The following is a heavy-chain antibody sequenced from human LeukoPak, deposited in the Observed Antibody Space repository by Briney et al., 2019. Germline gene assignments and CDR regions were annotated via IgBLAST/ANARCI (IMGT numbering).Heavy chain of an antibody. CDR1: GGSISSSSYY. J-gene: IGHJ4*02. D-gene: IGHD3-22*01. V-gene: IGHV4-39*07. Sequence: SETLSLTCTVSGGSISSSSYYWGWIRQPPGKGLEWIGSIYYGGSTYYNPSLKSRVTISVDTSKNQFSLKLSSVTAADTAVYYCARGYYYDSSGYPRPPDYWGQGTLVTVSS. CDR3: ARGYYYDSSGYPRPPDY. CDR2: IYYGGST.